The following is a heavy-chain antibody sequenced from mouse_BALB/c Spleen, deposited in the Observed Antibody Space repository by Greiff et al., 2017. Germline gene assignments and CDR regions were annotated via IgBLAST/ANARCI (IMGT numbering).Heavy chain of an antibody. J-gene: IGHJ3*01. V-gene: IGHV2-9*02. Sequence: VQLQPSGPGLVAPSRSLSITCTVSGFSLTSYGVHWVRQPPGKGLEWLGVIWAGGSTNYNSALMSRLSISKDNSKSQVFLKMNSLQTDDTAMDYCARDVAGKGAWCADWGQGTLVTVSA. CDR2: IWAGGST. CDR3: ARDVAGKGAWCAD. CDR1: GFSLTSYG.